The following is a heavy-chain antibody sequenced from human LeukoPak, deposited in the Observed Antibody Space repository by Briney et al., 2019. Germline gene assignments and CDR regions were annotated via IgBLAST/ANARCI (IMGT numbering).Heavy chain of an antibody. Sequence: PGGSLRLSCAASGFSVSSFGMSWVRQAPGKGLEWISAISLNGETTWYADSVKGRFIISRDNSKNTLYLQLTSLRAEDTAVYYCAQGFSSGWYPYWGQGSLVSVSS. V-gene: IGHV3-23*01. CDR1: GFSVSSFG. D-gene: IGHD6-19*01. CDR3: AQGFSSGWYPY. CDR2: ISLNGETT. J-gene: IGHJ4*02.